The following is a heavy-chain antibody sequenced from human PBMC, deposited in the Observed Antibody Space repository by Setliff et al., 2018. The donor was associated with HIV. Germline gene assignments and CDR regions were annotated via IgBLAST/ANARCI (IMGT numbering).Heavy chain of an antibody. V-gene: IGHV3-74*01. D-gene: IGHD6-13*01. CDR1: GFTFSSYW. Sequence: GGSLRLSCAASGFTFSSYWMHWVRQAPGKGLVWVFGMNTDGSSTRYADSVKGRFTISRDNAKNMLYLQMNSLRPEDTALYYCTKDYHVAATDYWGQGALVTVSS. CDR3: TKDYHVAATDY. CDR2: MNTDGSST. J-gene: IGHJ4*02.